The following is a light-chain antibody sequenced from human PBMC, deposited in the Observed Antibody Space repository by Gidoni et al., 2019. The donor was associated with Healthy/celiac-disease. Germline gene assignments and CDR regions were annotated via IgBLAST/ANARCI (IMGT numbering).Light chain of an antibody. J-gene: IGKJ4*01. CDR2: GAS. CDR3: QQYNNWPPLT. V-gene: IGKV3-15*01. Sequence: EIVMTHSPAPLSVSPGERATLSCRASQSVSSNLAWYQQKPGQAPRLLIYGASTMATGIPARFSGSGSGTEFTLTIRSLQSEDFAVYYCQQYNNWPPLTFGGGTKVEIK. CDR1: QSVSSN.